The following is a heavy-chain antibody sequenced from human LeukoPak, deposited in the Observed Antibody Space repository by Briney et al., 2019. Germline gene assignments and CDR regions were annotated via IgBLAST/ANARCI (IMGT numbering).Heavy chain of an antibody. J-gene: IGHJ3*02. D-gene: IGHD2-2*01. CDR3: ATPYCSGISCLDVFNI. CDR1: GVSISDGRYY. Sequence: SETLSLTCNVSGVSISDGRYYWAWIRQLPGKGLEWIGYKYYSGSAKYNPSLKSRLTISVDTPNNQFSLQLRSMTAADTAMYYCATPYCSGISCLDVFNIWGQGRMVTASS. CDR2: KYYSGSA. V-gene: IGHV4-31*03.